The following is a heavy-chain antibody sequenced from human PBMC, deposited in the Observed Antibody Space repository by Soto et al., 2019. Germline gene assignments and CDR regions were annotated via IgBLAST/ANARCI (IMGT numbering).Heavy chain of an antibody. CDR1: GFTFSSYS. Sequence: GGSLRLSCAASGFTFSSYSMNWVRQAPGKGLEWVSYISSSSTIYYADSVKGRFTISRDNAKNSLYLQMNSLRDEDTAVYYCARPEHSSSSYGMDVWGQGTTVTVSS. J-gene: IGHJ6*02. CDR3: ARPEHSSSSYGMDV. V-gene: IGHV3-48*02. CDR2: ISSSSTI. D-gene: IGHD6-6*01.